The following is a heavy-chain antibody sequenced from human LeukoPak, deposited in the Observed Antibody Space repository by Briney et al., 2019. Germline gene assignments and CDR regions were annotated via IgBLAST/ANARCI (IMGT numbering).Heavy chain of an antibody. V-gene: IGHV3-64*01. CDR2: ISSNGGST. CDR1: GFTFSSYA. Sequence: GGSLRLSCAASGFTFSSYAMHWVRQTPGKGLEYVSAISSNGGSTNYANSVKGRFTISRDNSKNTLYLQMGSLRAEEMAVYYCARRSPPQYFDYWSQGTLATVPS. J-gene: IGHJ4*02. CDR3: ARRSPPQYFDY.